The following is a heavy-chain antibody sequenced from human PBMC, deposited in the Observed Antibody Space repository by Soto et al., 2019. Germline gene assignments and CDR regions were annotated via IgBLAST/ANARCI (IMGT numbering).Heavy chain of an antibody. D-gene: IGHD5-18*01. Sequence: PGGSLRLSCAASGFTFSRYWMSWVGQAPGKGLEWAADIKQDGTEKHYVDSVKGRFTISRDNARNSLYLQMDSLRAEDTAVYFCARGDTPMITGMDSFDIWGQGTMVTVSS. CDR3: ARGDTPMITGMDSFDI. CDR2: IKQDGTEK. CDR1: GFTFSRYW. J-gene: IGHJ3*02. V-gene: IGHV3-7*01.